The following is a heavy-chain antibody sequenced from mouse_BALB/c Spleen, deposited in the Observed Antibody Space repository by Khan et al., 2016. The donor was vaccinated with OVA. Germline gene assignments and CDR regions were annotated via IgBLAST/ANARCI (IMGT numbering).Heavy chain of an antibody. V-gene: IGHV3-5*02. CDR3: ARYYGSLYWFFDV. D-gene: IGHD1-1*01. Sequence: EVQLVESGPGLVKPSQTVSLTCTVTGISITSGNYRWSWIRQFPGNTLEWIGNIYYSGTVTYNPSLTSRTTITRDTSKNQFFLEMNSLTAEDTATYYCARYYGSLYWFFDVWGAGTTVTVSS. CDR2: IYYSGTV. J-gene: IGHJ1*01. CDR1: GISITSGNYR.